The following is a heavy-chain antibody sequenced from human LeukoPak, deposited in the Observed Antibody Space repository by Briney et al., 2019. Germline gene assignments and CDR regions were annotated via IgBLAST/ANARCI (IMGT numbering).Heavy chain of an antibody. J-gene: IGHJ4*02. V-gene: IGHV3-7*01. CDR3: ARGKAAWYSSSWSQRGIYFDY. CDR1: GFTFSSYW. D-gene: IGHD6-13*01. CDR2: IKQDGSEK. Sequence: PGGSLRLSCAASGFTFSSYWMSWVRQAPGKGLEWVANIKQDGSEKYYVDSVKGRFTISRDNAKNSLYLQMNSLRAEDTAVYYCARGKAAWYSSSWSQRGIYFDYWGQGTLVTVSS.